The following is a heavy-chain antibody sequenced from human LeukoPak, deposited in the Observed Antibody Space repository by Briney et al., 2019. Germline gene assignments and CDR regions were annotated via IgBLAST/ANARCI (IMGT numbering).Heavy chain of an antibody. D-gene: IGHD1-26*01. V-gene: IGHV1-2*02. Sequence: GASVKVSCKASGYTFTDYYIHWVRQAPGQGLEWMGWVHPNTGGTNSAQKFQGRVTMTRDTSITTVYMELTSLRSDDTAVYYCARGTAAATEISDFWGQGTLVAVSS. CDR3: ARGTAAATEISDF. J-gene: IGHJ4*02. CDR2: VHPNTGGT. CDR1: GYTFTDYY.